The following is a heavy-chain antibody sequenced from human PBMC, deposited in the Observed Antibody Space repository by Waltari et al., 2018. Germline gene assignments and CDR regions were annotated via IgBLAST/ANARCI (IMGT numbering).Heavy chain of an antibody. V-gene: IGHV4-39*07. CDR1: GGSISSSSYY. CDR3: ARIGVYCSSTSCSPNWFDP. D-gene: IGHD2-2*01. J-gene: IGHJ5*02. Sequence: QLQLQESGPGLVKPSETLSLTCTVSGGSISSSSYYWGWIRQPPGKGLEWIGRIYYSGSSYYNPSLKSRVTISVDTSKNQFSLKLSSVTAADTAVYYCARIGVYCSSTSCSPNWFDPWGQGTLVTVSS. CDR2: IYYSGSS.